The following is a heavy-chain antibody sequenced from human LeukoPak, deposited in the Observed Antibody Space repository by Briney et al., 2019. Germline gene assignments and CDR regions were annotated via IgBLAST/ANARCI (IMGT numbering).Heavy chain of an antibody. J-gene: IGHJ4*02. CDR3: ARDYYDSSGYYSGFDY. V-gene: IGHV4-31*03. CDR1: GGSISSGGYY. Sequence: SQTLSLTCTVSGGSISSGGYYWSWIRQHPGKGLEWIGYIYYSGSTYYNPSLKSRVTTSVDTSKNQFSLKLSSVTAADTAVYYCARDYYDSSGYYSGFDYWGQGTLVTVSS. CDR2: IYYSGST. D-gene: IGHD3-22*01.